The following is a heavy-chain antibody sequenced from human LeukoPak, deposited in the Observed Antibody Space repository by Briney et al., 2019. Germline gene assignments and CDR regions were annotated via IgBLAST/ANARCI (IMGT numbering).Heavy chain of an antibody. V-gene: IGHV4-39*01. CDR1: GGSISSSSYY. Sequence: SETLSLTCTVSGGSISSSSYYWGWIRQPPGKGLEWIGSIYYSGSTYYNPSLKSRVTISVDTSKNEFSLKLSSVTAADTAVYYCARHRQSTRVKYYFDYWGQGTLVTVSS. CDR3: ARHRQSTRVKYYFDY. J-gene: IGHJ4*02. CDR2: IYYSGST. D-gene: IGHD1-1*01.